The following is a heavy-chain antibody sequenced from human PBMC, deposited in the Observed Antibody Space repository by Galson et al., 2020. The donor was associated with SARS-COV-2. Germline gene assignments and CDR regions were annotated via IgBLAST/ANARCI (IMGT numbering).Heavy chain of an antibody. CDR3: ARTGTPHYYYSYYMDV. CDR2: ITSSSTYI. V-gene: IGHV3-21*01. CDR1: GFTFSSYT. D-gene: IGHD6-13*01. J-gene: IGHJ6*03. Sequence: GGSLRLSCAASGFTFSSYTMNWVRQVPGKGLEWVSSITSSSTYINYADSVKGRFTISRDNAKNSLYLQINSLRAGDTAVYFCARTGTPHYYYSYYMDVWGKGTTVTVSS.